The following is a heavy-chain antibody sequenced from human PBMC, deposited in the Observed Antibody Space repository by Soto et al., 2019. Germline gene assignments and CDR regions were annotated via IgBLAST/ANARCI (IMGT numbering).Heavy chain of an antibody. V-gene: IGHV1-8*01. CDR2: MNPNSGNT. Sequence: ASVKVSCKASGYTFTSYDINWVRQATGRGLEWMGWMNPNSGNTGYAQKFQGRVTMTRNTSISTAYMELSSLRSEDTAVYYCARVGEGPIGDFGMDVWGQGTTVTVSS. CDR1: GYTFTSYD. D-gene: IGHD3-10*01. CDR3: ARVGEGPIGDFGMDV. J-gene: IGHJ6*02.